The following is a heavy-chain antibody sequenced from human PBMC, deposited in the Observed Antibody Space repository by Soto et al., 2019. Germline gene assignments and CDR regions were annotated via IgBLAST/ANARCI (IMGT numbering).Heavy chain of an antibody. J-gene: IGHJ6*02. CDR3: ARPKFILPGPIDYYCSDMQV. V-gene: IGHV1-69*12. Sequence: QVQLVQSGAEVKKLGSSVKVSCKASGGTFSSYAITWVRQAPGQGREWMGGIILTFDTPHYAPKFRGRIRITAHDSTAIVNIELSRLISDVTAVYYSARPKFILPGPIDYYCSDMQVWGQETKVSFSS. D-gene: IGHD2-8*02. CDR2: IILTFDTP. CDR1: GGTFSSYA.